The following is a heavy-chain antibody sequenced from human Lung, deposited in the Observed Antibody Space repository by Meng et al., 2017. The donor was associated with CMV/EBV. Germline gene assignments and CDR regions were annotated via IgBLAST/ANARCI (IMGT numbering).Heavy chain of an antibody. CDR2: LSSSSSYI. V-gene: IGHV3-21*01. CDR1: GFTFSSYS. J-gene: IGHJ4*02. D-gene: IGHD4-11*01. CDR3: ARDGDRFLTTEYYFDY. Sequence: GGSLRLSCAASGFTFSSYSMNWVRQAPGKGLEWVSSLSSSSSYIYYTDSVKGRFTISRDNAKNSLYLQLNSLRAEDTAVYYCARDGDRFLTTEYYFDYWGQGTLVTVSS.